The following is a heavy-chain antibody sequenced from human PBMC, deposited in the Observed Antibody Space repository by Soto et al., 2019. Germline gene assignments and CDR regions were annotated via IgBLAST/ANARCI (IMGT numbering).Heavy chain of an antibody. J-gene: IGHJ4*02. V-gene: IGHV1-18*01. D-gene: IGHD3-22*01. CDR1: GYTFTSYG. CDR3: ARDGYYDSSGYRSDFDY. Sequence: XVKVSCKASGYTFTSYGISWVRHAPGQGLEWMGWISAYNGNTNYAQKLQGRVTMTTDTSTSTAYMELRSLRSDDKAVYYCARDGYYDSSGYRSDFDYWGQGTLVTVSS. CDR2: ISAYNGNT.